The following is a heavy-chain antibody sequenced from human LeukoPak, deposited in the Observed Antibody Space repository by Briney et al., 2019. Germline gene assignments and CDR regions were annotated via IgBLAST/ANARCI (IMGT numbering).Heavy chain of an antibody. D-gene: IGHD1-26*01. Sequence: SQTLSLTCLISGDSVSSKSAAWNWIRQSPSRGLEGLRRTYYRSKWNNDYAVSVRSRLTINPVQSKNQFSLQLNSITPDDTAVYFCARRRSGHHASLFEYWGQGNLVTVSS. V-gene: IGHV6-1*01. J-gene: IGHJ4*02. CDR1: GDSVSSKSAA. CDR2: TYYRSKWNN. CDR3: ARRRSGHHASLFEY.